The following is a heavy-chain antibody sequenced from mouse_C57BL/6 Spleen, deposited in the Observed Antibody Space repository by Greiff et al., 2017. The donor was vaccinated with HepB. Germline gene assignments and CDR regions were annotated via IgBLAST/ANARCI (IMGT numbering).Heavy chain of an antibody. CDR2: ISDGGSYT. V-gene: IGHV5-4*01. CDR3: ARDRYDGYYVLAMDY. CDR1: GFTFSSYA. J-gene: IGHJ4*01. D-gene: IGHD2-3*01. Sequence: EVQLVESGGGLVKPGGSLKLSCAASGFTFSSYAMSWVRQTPEKRLEWVATISDGGSYTYYPDNVKGRFTISRDNAKNNLYLQMSHLKSEDIAMYYCARDRYDGYYVLAMDYWGQGTSVTVSS.